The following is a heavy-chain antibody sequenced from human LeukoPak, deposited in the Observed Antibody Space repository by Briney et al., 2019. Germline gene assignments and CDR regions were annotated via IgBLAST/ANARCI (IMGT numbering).Heavy chain of an antibody. J-gene: IGHJ6*02. Sequence: PSETLSLTCAVYGGSFSGYYWSWIRRPPGKGLEWIGEINHSGSTNYNPSLKSRVTISVDTSKNQFSLKLSSVTAADTAVYYCANSGSYYNYYYGMDVWGQGTTVTVSS. D-gene: IGHD1-26*01. CDR2: INHSGST. CDR3: ANSGSYYNYYYGMDV. V-gene: IGHV4-34*01. CDR1: GGSFSGYY.